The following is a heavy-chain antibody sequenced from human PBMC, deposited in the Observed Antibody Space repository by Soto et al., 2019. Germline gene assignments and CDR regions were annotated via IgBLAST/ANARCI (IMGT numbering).Heavy chain of an antibody. V-gene: IGHV4-59*01. CDR3: AISGWYAEEIYFDY. CDR1: DGSISSYY. Sequence: PSEPLSLTCPVSDGSISSYYWSWIRQPPGKGLEWIGYIYYSGSTNYNPSLKSRVTISVDTSKNQFSLKLSSVTAADTVVYYCAISGWYAEEIYFDYWGQGTLVTVSS. CDR2: IYYSGST. J-gene: IGHJ4*02. D-gene: IGHD6-19*01.